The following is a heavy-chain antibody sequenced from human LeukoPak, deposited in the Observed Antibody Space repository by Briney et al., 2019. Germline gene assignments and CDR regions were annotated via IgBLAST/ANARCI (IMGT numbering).Heavy chain of an antibody. V-gene: IGHV1-2*02. CDR3: ASVMVRGVIRDAFDI. J-gene: IGHJ3*02. CDR1: GYTFTGYY. Sequence: GASVKVSCKASGYTFTGYYMHWVRQAPGQGLEWMGWINPNSGGTNYAQKFQGRVTMTRDTSISTAYMELSRLRSDDTAVYYCASVMVRGVIRDAFDIWGQGTMVTVSS. D-gene: IGHD3-10*01. CDR2: INPNSGGT.